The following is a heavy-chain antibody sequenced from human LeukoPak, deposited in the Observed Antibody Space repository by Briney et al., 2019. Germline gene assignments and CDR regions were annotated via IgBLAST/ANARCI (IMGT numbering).Heavy chain of an antibody. Sequence: PGGSLRLSCAASGFTFSSYGMHWVRQAPGKGLEWVAFIRYDGSNKYYADSVKGRFTISRDNSKNTLYLQMNSLRAEDTAVYYCAKDRVPAAIHGVDPWGQGTVVTVSS. J-gene: IGHJ5*02. CDR2: IRYDGSNK. CDR1: GFTFSSYG. CDR3: AKDRVPAAIHGVDP. V-gene: IGHV3-30*02. D-gene: IGHD2-2*01.